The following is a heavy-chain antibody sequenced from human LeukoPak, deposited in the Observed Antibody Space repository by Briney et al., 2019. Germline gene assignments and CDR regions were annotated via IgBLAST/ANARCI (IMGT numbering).Heavy chain of an antibody. D-gene: IGHD3-22*01. Sequence: SETLSLTCTVSGGSISSSSYYWGWIRQPPGKGLEWIGSIYYSGSAYYNPSLKSRVTISVDTSKNQFSLNLSSVTAADTAVYYCARLYYDSSGYYQICYFDYWGQGTLVTVSS. CDR1: GGSISSSSYY. J-gene: IGHJ4*02. CDR2: IYYSGSA. V-gene: IGHV4-39*01. CDR3: ARLYYDSSGYYQICYFDY.